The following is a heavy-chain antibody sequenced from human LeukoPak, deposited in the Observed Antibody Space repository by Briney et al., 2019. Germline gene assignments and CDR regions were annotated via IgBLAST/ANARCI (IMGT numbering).Heavy chain of an antibody. V-gene: IGHV1-8*01. Sequence: GASVKVSYKASGYTFTSYDINWVRQATGQGLEWMGWMNPNSGNTGYAQKFQGRVTMTRNTSISTAYMELSSLRSEDTAVYYCARDVEDFWSGYGPFPNWFDPWGQGTLVTVSS. D-gene: IGHD3-3*01. CDR1: GYTFTSYD. CDR2: MNPNSGNT. J-gene: IGHJ5*02. CDR3: ARDVEDFWSGYGPFPNWFDP.